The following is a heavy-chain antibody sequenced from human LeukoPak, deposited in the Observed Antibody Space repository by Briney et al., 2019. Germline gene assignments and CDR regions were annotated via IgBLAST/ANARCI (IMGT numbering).Heavy chain of an antibody. CDR1: GGSVSSGSYY. J-gene: IGHJ6*02. V-gene: IGHV4-61*01. CDR2: IYYSGST. Sequence: SETQSLTCTVSGGSVSSGSYYRSWIRQPPGKGLEWIGYIYYSGSTNYNPSLKSRVTISVDTSKNQFSLKLSSVTAADTAVYYCARGDSGYGYYYYGMDVWGQGTTVTVSS. D-gene: IGHD5-12*01. CDR3: ARGDSGYGYYYYGMDV.